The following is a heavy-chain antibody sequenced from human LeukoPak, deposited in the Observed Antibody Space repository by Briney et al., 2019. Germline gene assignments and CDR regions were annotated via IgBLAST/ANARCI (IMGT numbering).Heavy chain of an antibody. CDR2: INWNGGST. D-gene: IGHD1-1*01. Sequence: GGSLRLSCAAAGFTFDDYGMSWGRQAPGKGLEWVSGINWNGGSTGYADSEKGRFTISRDNAKNSLYLQMNSLRAEDTALNYCARKAWPGGYTFDCWGQGTLVTVSS. CDR3: ARKAWPGGYTFDC. J-gene: IGHJ4*02. V-gene: IGHV3-20*04. CDR1: GFTFDDYG.